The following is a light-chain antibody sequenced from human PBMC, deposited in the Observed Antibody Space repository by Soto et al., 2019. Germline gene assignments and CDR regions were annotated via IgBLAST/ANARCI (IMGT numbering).Light chain of an antibody. Sequence: DIQMTQSPSTLSASVGDRVTITCRASQSISSWLAWYQQKQGKAPKLLIYKASTLESGVPSRFSGSGSGTEFTLTISSLQPDDFATYFCQQYYIYSPGWTFGQGTKVEV. CDR2: KAS. CDR3: QQYYIYSPGWT. J-gene: IGKJ1*01. CDR1: QSISSW. V-gene: IGKV1-5*03.